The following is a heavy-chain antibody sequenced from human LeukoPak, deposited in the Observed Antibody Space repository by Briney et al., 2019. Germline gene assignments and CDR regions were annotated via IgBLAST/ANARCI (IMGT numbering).Heavy chain of an antibody. Sequence: SGTLSLTCSVSGGSMNSYYWSWIRQSPGKGLEWIGYIYYSGSTNYNPSLKSRVTLSVDTSKNQFSLKLSSVTAADTAVYYCARHVWLQPFDYWGQGTLVTVSS. D-gene: IGHD3-9*01. CDR1: GGSMNSYY. CDR3: ARHVWLQPFDY. V-gene: IGHV4-59*08. J-gene: IGHJ4*02. CDR2: IYYSGST.